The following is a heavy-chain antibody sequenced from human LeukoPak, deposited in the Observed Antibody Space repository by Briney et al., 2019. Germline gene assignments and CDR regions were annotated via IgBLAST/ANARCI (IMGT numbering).Heavy chain of an antibody. D-gene: IGHD3-3*02. CDR2: IYYGGST. J-gene: IGHJ3*02. CDR1: GSSISSHY. Sequence: ETLSLTGTVSGSSISSHYCSWIREPPEKRLEWIGYIYYGGSTNYHPSLTSRATISVDTSTNQFSVNLSSVTAADTAVYYCARAVSIIRRDAFDIWGQGTMVTVSS. CDR3: ARAVSIIRRDAFDI. V-gene: IGHV4-59*11.